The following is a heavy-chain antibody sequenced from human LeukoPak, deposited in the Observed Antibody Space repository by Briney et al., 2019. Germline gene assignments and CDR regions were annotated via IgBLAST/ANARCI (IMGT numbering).Heavy chain of an antibody. Sequence: PGGSLRLSCEASGFTLSDYYMGWIRQAPGKGLEWVSSISSSSSYIYYADSVKGRFTISRDNAKNSLYLQMNSLRAEDTAVYYCARGYGSGSYQSLIDIWGQGTMVTVSS. CDR2: ISSSSSYI. D-gene: IGHD3-10*01. J-gene: IGHJ3*02. CDR1: GFTLSDYY. V-gene: IGHV3-11*06. CDR3: ARGYGSGSYQSLIDI.